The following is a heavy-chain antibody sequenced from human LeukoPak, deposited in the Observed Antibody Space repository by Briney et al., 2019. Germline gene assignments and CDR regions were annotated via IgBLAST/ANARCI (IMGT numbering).Heavy chain of an antibody. V-gene: IGHV3-64*01. J-gene: IGHJ3*02. CDR3: ARGTRDYGGNSGIIAFDI. CDR2: ISSNGGST. CDR1: GFTFSGSA. D-gene: IGHD4-23*01. Sequence: GGSLRLSRATSGFTFSGSAMHWVRQAPGKGLEYVSAISSNGGSTYYANSVKGRFTISRDNSKNTLYLQMGSLRAEDMAVYYCARGTRDYGGNSGIIAFDIWGQGTMVTVSS.